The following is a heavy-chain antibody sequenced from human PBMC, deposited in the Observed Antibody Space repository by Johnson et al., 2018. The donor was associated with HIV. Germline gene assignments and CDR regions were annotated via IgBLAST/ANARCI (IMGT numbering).Heavy chain of an antibody. V-gene: IGHV3-74*01. Sequence: VQLVESGGGLVQPGGSLRLSCAASGFTFSSYWMHWVRQAPGKGLVWVSRINSDGSSTSYADSVQGRFTISRDNAKNTLYLQMKSLRAEDTAIYYCAKDDNLGVWYSDAFDIWGQGTMVTVSS. CDR3: AKDDNLGVWYSDAFDI. J-gene: IGHJ3*02. CDR1: GFTFSSYW. CDR2: INSDGSST. D-gene: IGHD2-21*02.